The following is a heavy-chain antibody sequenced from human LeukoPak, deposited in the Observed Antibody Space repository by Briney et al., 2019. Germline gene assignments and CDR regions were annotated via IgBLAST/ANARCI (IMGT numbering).Heavy chain of an antibody. J-gene: IGHJ6*02. CDR3: ARCPYYYGMDV. Sequence: SETLSLTCTVSGGSISSYYWSWIRQPAGKGLEWIGRIYTSGSTNYNPSLKSRITMSVDTSKNQFSLRLSSVTAADTAVHYCARCPYYYGMDVWGQGTTDTVSS. CDR2: IYTSGST. CDR1: GGSISSYY. V-gene: IGHV4-4*07.